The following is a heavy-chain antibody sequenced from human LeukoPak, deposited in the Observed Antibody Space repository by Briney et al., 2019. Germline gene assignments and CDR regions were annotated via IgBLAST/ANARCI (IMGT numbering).Heavy chain of an antibody. V-gene: IGHV4-31*03. D-gene: IGHD4-11*01. CDR2: IYYSGST. Sequence: PSQTLSLTCTVSGGSISSGGYYWSWIRQHPGKGLEWIGYIYYSGSTYYNPSLKSRVTISVDTSKNQFSLKLSSVTAADTAVYYCARGTTHYYYGMDVWGQGTTVTVSS. CDR1: GGSISSGGYY. J-gene: IGHJ6*02. CDR3: ARGTTHYYYGMDV.